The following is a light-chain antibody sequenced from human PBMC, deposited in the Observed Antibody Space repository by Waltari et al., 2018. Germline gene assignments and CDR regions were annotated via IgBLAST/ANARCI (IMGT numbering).Light chain of an antibody. J-gene: IGLJ2*01. V-gene: IGLV2-23*03. CDR1: KSNVGSYNL. CDR2: EGN. Sequence: QSALTQPASVSGSPGQSNTISCTGFKSNVGSYNLVSWYQKHPGKAPKLLIYEGNRRPSGVSNRFSGSKSDNTASLTLSGLQAEDEADYYCCSNVGSSVFFGGGTKLTVL. CDR3: CSNVGSSVF.